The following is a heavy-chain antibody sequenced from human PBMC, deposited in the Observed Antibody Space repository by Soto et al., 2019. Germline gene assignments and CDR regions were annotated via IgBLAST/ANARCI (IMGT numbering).Heavy chain of an antibody. V-gene: IGHV3-74*01. J-gene: IGHJ4*02. CDR2: INSDGSTT. CDR3: ARMATAGTHIDF. Sequence: PGGSLRLSCAASGFTFSTYWMHWVRQAPGKGLVWVSRINSDGSTTSYADSVKGRFTISRDNARSTLYVQMNSLRAEDTAVYYCARMATAGTHIDFWAQGTLVTVSS. CDR1: GFTFSTYW. D-gene: IGHD6-13*01.